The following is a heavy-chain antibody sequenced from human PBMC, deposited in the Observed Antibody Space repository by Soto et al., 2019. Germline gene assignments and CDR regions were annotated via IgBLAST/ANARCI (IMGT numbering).Heavy chain of an antibody. CDR1: GGTFSNSA. D-gene: IGHD5-12*01. J-gene: IGHJ6*02. CDR2: IMPIFRTP. V-gene: IGHV1-69*12. Sequence: QVQLEQSGAEVKKPGSSVKVSCKASGGTFSNSAISWVRQAPGQGLEWMGGIMPIFRTPDYAQKFQGRVTITADESTRTAYMELTGLRSDDTAVYYCASDKDRLQLGGNYYYILDVWGQGTTVTVSS. CDR3: ASDKDRLQLGGNYYYILDV.